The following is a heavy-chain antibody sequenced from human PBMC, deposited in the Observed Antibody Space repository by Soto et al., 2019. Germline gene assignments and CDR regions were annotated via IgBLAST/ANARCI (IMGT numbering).Heavy chain of an antibody. CDR1: GYTFTSYG. D-gene: IGHD3-22*01. CDR2: ISAYNGNT. J-gene: IGHJ5*02. CDR3: ARRLGYDSSGYFNWFDP. V-gene: IGHV1-18*01. Sequence: XSVKVSYKASGYTFTSYGISWVRQAPGQGLEWMGWISAYNGNTNYAQKLQGRVTMTTDTSTSTAYMELRSLRSDDTAVYYCARRLGYDSSGYFNWFDPWGQGTLVTVSS.